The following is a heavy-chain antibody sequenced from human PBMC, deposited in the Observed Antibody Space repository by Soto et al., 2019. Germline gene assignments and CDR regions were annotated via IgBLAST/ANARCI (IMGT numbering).Heavy chain of an antibody. J-gene: IGHJ4*02. CDR2: IYHSGST. V-gene: IGHV4-30-2*01. D-gene: IGHD2-15*01. CDR1: DDSIISGDYY. Sequence: SETLSLTCTVSDDSIISGDYYWSWIRQPPGKGLEWIGYIYHSGSTYYNPSLKSRVTISVDRSKNQFSLKLSSVTAADTAVYYCARGQVVAAQHWGQGTLVTVSS. CDR3: ARGQVVAAQH.